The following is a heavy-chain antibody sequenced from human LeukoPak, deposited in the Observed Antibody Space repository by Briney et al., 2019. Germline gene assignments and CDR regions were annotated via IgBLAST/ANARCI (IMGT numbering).Heavy chain of an antibody. CDR3: ARECGEFRVVAAKECGMDV. J-gene: IGHJ6*02. CDR1: GFTFSSYG. D-gene: IGHD2-15*01. Sequence: GGSLRLSCAASGFTFSSYGMHWVRQAPGKGLEWVAVISYDGSNKYYADSVKGRFTISRDNSKNTLYLQMNSLRAEDTAVYYCARECGEFRVVAAKECGMDVWGQGTTVTVSS. V-gene: IGHV3-30*03. CDR2: ISYDGSNK.